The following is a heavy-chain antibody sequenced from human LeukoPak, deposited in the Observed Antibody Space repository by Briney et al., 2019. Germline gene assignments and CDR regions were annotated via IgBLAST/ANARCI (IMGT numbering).Heavy chain of an antibody. J-gene: IGHJ4*02. CDR1: GGSFSGYY. CDR2: INHSGST. D-gene: IGHD2-21*01. Sequence: SETLSLTCAVYGGSFSGYYWSWIRQPPGKGLEWIGEINHSGSTNYNPSLKSRVTISVDTSKNQFSLKLSSVTAADTAVYYCARERVDCVKGVDYWGQGTLVTVSS. V-gene: IGHV4-34*01. CDR3: ARERVDCVKGVDY.